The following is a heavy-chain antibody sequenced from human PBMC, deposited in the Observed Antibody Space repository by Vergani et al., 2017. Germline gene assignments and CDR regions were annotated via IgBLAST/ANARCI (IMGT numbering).Heavy chain of an antibody. D-gene: IGHD2-2*01. Sequence: QVQLQESGPGLVKPSETLSLTCTVSGGSISSYYWSWIRQPPGKGLEWIGYIYYSGSTNYNPSLKSRVTISVDTSKNQFSLKLSSVTAADTAVYYCARGDIVVVPATDAYYYYGMDVWGQGTTVTVSS. CDR3: ARGDIVVVPATDAYYYYGMDV. CDR1: GGSISSYY. J-gene: IGHJ6*02. CDR2: IYYSGST. V-gene: IGHV4-59*01.